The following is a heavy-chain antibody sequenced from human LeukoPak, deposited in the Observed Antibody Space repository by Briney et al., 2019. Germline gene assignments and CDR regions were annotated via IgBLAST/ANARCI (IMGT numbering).Heavy chain of an antibody. CDR2: ITGGGGDT. V-gene: IGHV3-23*01. D-gene: IGHD2-15*01. Sequence: GGSLRLSCAASGFTFSSCAMHWVRQAPGKEPEWVSVITGGGGDTYHIDSVKGRFTISRDNSKNTLYLQMNSLRAEDTAVYFCAKGTLGHCNGASCYPLDYWGQGTLVTVSS. CDR1: GFTFSSCA. CDR3: AKGTLGHCNGASCYPLDY. J-gene: IGHJ4*02.